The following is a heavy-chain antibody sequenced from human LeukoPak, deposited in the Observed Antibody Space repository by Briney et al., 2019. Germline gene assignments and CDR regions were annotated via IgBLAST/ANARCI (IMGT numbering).Heavy chain of an antibody. CDR1: GYTFTSYY. J-gene: IGHJ4*02. Sequence: ASVKVSCKASGYTFTSYYRHWVRQAPGQGLEWMGIINPSGGSTSYAQKLQGRVTMTRDTSTSTVYMELSSLRSEDTAVYYCARSGYSSGWVDYWGQGTLVTVSS. V-gene: IGHV1-46*01. CDR2: INPSGGST. CDR3: ARSGYSSGWVDY. D-gene: IGHD6-19*01.